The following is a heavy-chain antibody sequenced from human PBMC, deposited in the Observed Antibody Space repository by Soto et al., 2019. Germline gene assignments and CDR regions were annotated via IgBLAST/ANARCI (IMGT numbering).Heavy chain of an antibody. CDR2: IWYDGSNK. CDR1: GFTFSSYG. CDR3: ARDHQSSFLVSATVTTAIDY. V-gene: IGHV3-33*01. D-gene: IGHD4-17*01. J-gene: IGHJ4*02. Sequence: QVQLVESGGGVVQPGRSLSLSCAASGFTFSSYGMHWVRQAPGTGLEWVAVIWYDGSNKYYADSVKGRFTISRDNSKNTLYLQMNSLRAEDTAVYYCARDHQSSFLVSATVTTAIDYWGQGTLVTVSS.